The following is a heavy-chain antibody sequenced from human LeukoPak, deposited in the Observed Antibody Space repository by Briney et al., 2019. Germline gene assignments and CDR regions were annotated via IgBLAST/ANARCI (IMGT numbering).Heavy chain of an antibody. V-gene: IGHV3-33*01. J-gene: IGHJ4*02. CDR1: GFTFSSYG. D-gene: IGHD2/OR15-2a*01. CDR2: IWYDGSNR. Sequence: GGSLRLSCAASGFTFSSYGMHWVRQAPGKGLEWVALIWYDGSNRYYADSVKGRLTISRDNSKNTLYLRMNSLRAEDTAVYYCAREGPCGNSQFDYWGQGTLVTVSS. CDR3: AREGPCGNSQFDY.